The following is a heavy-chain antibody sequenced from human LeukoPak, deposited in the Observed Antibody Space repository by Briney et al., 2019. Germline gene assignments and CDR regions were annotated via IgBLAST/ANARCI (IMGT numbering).Heavy chain of an antibody. J-gene: IGHJ4*02. V-gene: IGHV5-51*01. CDR3: ARHAHLTISAAGSEIDH. CDR2: IYPDDSDT. D-gene: IGHD6-13*01. CDR1: RHSFHSQW. Sequence: GESLKISCKGPRHSFHSQWIGWVRQMPGKGLEWMGIIYPDDSDTRYSASFQGQVTVSADKSVNTAYLHWSSLKASDTAIYFCARHAHLTISAAGSEIDHWGQGALVTVSS.